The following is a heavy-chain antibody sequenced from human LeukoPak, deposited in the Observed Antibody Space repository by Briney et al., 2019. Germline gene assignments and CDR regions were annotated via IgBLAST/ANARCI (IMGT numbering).Heavy chain of an antibody. CDR1: GDSVSSGY. V-gene: IGHV4-4*09. CDR2: IQDSGIT. D-gene: IGHD2-15*01. Sequence: PSETLSLRCNVSGDSVSSGYWSWIRQSPGKGLEWIGFIQDSGITDYNPSLKSRLIISVDTSKNLFPLTLRSVTAADTAVYYCAGRGHRYSRDWGQGILVTVSS. CDR3: AGRGHRYSRD. J-gene: IGHJ1*01.